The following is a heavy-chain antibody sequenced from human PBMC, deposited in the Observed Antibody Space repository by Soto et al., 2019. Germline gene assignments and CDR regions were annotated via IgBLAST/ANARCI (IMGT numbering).Heavy chain of an antibody. CDR1: GYTFTSYY. J-gene: IGHJ6*03. CDR2: INPSGGST. V-gene: IGHV1-46*03. D-gene: IGHD3-10*01. CDR3: ARARDYGSGSYWFYYYYMDV. Sequence: GASVKVSCKASGYTFTSYYMHWVRQAPGQGLEWMGIINPSGGSTSYAQKFQGRVTMTRDTSTSTVYMELSSLRSEDTAVYYCARARDYGSGSYWFYYYYMDVWGKETTVTVSS.